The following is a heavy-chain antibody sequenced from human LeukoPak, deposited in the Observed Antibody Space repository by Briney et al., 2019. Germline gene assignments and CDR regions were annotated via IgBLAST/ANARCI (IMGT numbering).Heavy chain of an antibody. CDR2: ISAYNGNT. Sequence: ASVKVSCKASGYTFTSYGISWVRQAPGQGLEWMGWISAYNGNTNYAQKLQGRVTMTTDTSTSTAYMELRSLRSDDTAVYYCARDCPNDYSKSSGEPYYYYYGMDVWGQGTTVTVSS. CDR3: ARDCPNDYSKSSGEPYYYYYGMDV. CDR1: GYTFTSYG. V-gene: IGHV1-18*01. J-gene: IGHJ6*02. D-gene: IGHD4-11*01.